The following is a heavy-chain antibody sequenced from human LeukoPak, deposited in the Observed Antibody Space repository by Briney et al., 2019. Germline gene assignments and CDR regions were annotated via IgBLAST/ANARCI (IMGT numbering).Heavy chain of an antibody. CDR2: IYYSGST. CDR3: ARDHDYVWGSYSI. J-gene: IGHJ3*02. D-gene: IGHD3-16*01. V-gene: IGHV4-59*01. Sequence: SETLSLICTVSGGSISSYYWSWIRQPPGKGLEWIGYIYYSGSTNYNPSLKSRVTISVDTSKNQFSLKLSSVTAADTAVYYCARDHDYVWGSYSIWGQGTMVTVSS. CDR1: GGSISSYY.